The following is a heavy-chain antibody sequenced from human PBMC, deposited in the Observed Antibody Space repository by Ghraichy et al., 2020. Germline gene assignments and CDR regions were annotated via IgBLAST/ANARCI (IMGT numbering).Heavy chain of an antibody. CDR1: GITFSRYG. CDR3: AKGCAGGTNCFYTDY. CDR2: ISSDGDTQ. J-gene: IGHJ4*02. V-gene: IGHV3-30*18. Sequence: GGSLRLSCVASGITFSRYGMHWARQAPGKGLEWVAIISSDGDTQYYGDSVRGRFTISRDNSQNTVFLQMKSLRLEDAALYYCAKGCAGGTNCFYTDYWGRGTQVTVSS. D-gene: IGHD2-8*02.